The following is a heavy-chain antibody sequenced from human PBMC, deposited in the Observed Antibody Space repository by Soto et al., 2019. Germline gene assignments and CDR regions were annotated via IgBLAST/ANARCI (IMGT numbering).Heavy chain of an antibody. Sequence: GASVKVSCKASGYTFTDYFLHWVRQAPGQGLEWMGWVNPNSGGTSYAQKFKDWVTMTRDTSINTAYMELRRLRSDDTALYFCARETRMTGFDRWGQGTMVSVTS. CDR1: GYTFTDYF. D-gene: IGHD3-9*01. CDR3: ARETRMTGFDR. V-gene: IGHV1-2*04. CDR2: VNPNSGGT. J-gene: IGHJ3*02.